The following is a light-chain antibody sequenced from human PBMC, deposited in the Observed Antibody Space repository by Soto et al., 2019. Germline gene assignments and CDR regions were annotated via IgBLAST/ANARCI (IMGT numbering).Light chain of an antibody. Sequence: QSVLTKPPYASGSPGQSVPISCTGTSSDIGLFNDVSCYQQHPGKAPKLRIYEVTKRPTGVPDRFSGSKAANTATPTAPGLPGEDEADDDGSSYAGSEGNVVFGGGTQLTVL. J-gene: IGLJ2*01. CDR2: EVT. V-gene: IGLV2-8*01. CDR1: SSDIGLFND. CDR3: SSYAGSEGNVV.